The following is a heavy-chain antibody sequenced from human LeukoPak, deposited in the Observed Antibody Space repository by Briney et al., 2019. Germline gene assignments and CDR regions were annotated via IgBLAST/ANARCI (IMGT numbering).Heavy chain of an antibody. CDR2: ISAYNGNT. CDR3: ARSGTVRGVITLNDY. J-gene: IGHJ4*02. Sequence: ASVKVSCKASGYSFTDYYLHWVRQAPGQGLEWMGWISAYNGNTNYAQKLQGRVTMTTDTSTSTAYMELRSLRSDDTAVYYCARSGTVRGVITLNDYWGQGTLVTVSS. D-gene: IGHD3-10*01. CDR1: GYSFTDYY. V-gene: IGHV1-18*04.